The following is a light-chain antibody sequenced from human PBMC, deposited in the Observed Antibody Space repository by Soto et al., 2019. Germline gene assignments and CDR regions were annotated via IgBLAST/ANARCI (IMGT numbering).Light chain of an antibody. CDR3: QQYGSSGT. CDR2: GAS. V-gene: IGKV3-20*01. CDR1: QSVFSS. Sequence: EIVLTQSPATLSLSPGERATLSCRASQSVFSSLAWYQQKPGQAPRLLIYGASNRATGIPDRFSGSGSGTDFTLTISRLEPDDFAVYYCQQYGSSGTFGQGTKVAIK. J-gene: IGKJ1*01.